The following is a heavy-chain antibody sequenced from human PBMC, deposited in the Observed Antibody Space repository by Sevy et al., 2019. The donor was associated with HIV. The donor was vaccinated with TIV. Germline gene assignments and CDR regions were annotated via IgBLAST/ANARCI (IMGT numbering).Heavy chain of an antibody. CDR2: ISWNSGNI. J-gene: IGHJ4*02. Sequence: GGSLRLSCEASGFTFNDYAMHWVRHAPEKGLEWVSGISWNSGNIGYADSVKGRFTMSRDNAKNSLYLQMNGLRVEDLAFYDCANDRDYDFWSGPIDYWGQGTLVTVSS. CDR3: ANDRDYDFWSGPIDY. V-gene: IGHV3-9*03. D-gene: IGHD3-3*01. CDR1: GFTFNDYA.